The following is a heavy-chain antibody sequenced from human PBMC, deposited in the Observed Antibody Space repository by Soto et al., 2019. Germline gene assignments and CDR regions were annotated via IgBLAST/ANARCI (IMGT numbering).Heavy chain of an antibody. D-gene: IGHD6-19*01. CDR1: GFTFSSYA. CDR2: ISSNGGST. V-gene: IGHV3-64D*08. Sequence: GGSLRLSCSASGFTFSSYAMHWVRQAPGKGLEYVSAISSNGGSTYYADSVKGRFTISRDNSKNTLYLQMSSLRAEDTAVYYCVKLWYSSGWQQRGILDYWGQGTLVTVSS. CDR3: VKLWYSSGWQQRGILDY. J-gene: IGHJ4*02.